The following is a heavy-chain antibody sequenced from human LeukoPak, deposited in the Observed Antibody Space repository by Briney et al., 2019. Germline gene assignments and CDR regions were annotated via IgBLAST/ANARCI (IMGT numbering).Heavy chain of an antibody. J-gene: IGHJ4*02. V-gene: IGHV1-69*04. Sequence: ASVKVSCKASGGTFSSYAISWVRQAPGQGLEWMGRIIPILGIANYAQKFQGRVTIIADKSTSTAYMELSNLRSDDTAVYYCARTPRVWFGELYYWGQGTLVTVSS. CDR3: ARTPRVWFGELYY. CDR2: IIPILGIA. D-gene: IGHD3-10*01. CDR1: GGTFSSYA.